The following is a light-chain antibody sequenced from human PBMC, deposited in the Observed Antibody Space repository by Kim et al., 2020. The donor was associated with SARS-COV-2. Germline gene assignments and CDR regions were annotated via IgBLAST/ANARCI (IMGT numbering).Light chain of an antibody. CDR3: QQSYSSQYT. J-gene: IGKJ2*01. V-gene: IGKV1-39*01. Sequence: DIQMTQSPSSLSASVGDRVTITCRASESISNYLNWYQQKPGKAPKLLIFAAYTLQSGVPSRFSGSGSGTDFTLSISSLQPEDFATYYCQQSYSSQYTFGQGTKLEI. CDR1: ESISNY. CDR2: AAY.